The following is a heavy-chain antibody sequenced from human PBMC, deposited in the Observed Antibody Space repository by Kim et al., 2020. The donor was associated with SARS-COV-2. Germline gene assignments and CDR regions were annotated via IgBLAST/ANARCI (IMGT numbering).Heavy chain of an antibody. CDR2: IWYDGSNK. Sequence: GGSLRLSCAASGFTFSSYGMHWVRQAPGKGLEWVAVIWYDGSNKYYADSVKGRFTISRDNSKNTLYLQMNSLRAEDTAVYYCAREEVSLYYYYGMDVWGHGTTVTVSS. CDR1: GFTFSSYG. V-gene: IGHV3-33*01. CDR3: AREEVSLYYYYGMDV. J-gene: IGHJ6*02. D-gene: IGHD1-20*01.